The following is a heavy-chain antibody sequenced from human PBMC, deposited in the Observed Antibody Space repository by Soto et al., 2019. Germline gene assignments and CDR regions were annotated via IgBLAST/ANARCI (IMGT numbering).Heavy chain of an antibody. V-gene: IGHV3-23*01. D-gene: IGHD6-13*01. CDR3: AKDEAAAGWKGKYFDY. CDR2: ISGSGGST. J-gene: IGHJ4*02. CDR1: GFTFSSYA. Sequence: GGSLRLSCAASGFTFSSYAMSWVRQAPGKGLEWVSAISGSGGSTYYADSVKGRFTISRDNSKNTLYLQMNSLRAEDTAVYYGAKDEAAAGWKGKYFDYWGQGTLVTVSS.